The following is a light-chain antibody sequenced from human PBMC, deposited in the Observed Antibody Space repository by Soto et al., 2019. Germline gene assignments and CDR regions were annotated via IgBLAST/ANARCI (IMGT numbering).Light chain of an antibody. V-gene: IGKV3-11*01. J-gene: IGKJ4*01. Sequence: EVVLTQSPDTLSLSPGERATLSCRTSHSVDIYLAWYQQKPGQAPRLLSYDSYNRVTGIPTRFSGSGSGTDFTLTISSLEPEDSAVYYCQQRKYWPPLTFGGGTKVEIK. CDR1: HSVDIY. CDR3: QQRKYWPPLT. CDR2: DSY.